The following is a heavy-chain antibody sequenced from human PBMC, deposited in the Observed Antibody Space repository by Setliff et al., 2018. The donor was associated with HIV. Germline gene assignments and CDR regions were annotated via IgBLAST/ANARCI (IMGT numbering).Heavy chain of an antibody. Sequence: PGESLKISCKGSGYSFTSYWIGWVRQMPGKGLEWMGIIYPGDSDTRYSPSFQGQVTTSADKSISTAYLQWSSLKASDTAMYYCLSQSFAVVTTSRTLAWVPGDWGQGTLVTVSSGESSQFLSYFNSAQYDRWFDPWGQGTLVTVSS. CDR1: GYSFTSYW. CDR2: IYPGDSDT. CDR3: LSQSFAVVTTSRTLAWVPGDWGQGTLVTVSSGESSQFLSYFNSAQYDRWFDP. D-gene: IGHD2-21*02. V-gene: IGHV5-51*01. J-gene: IGHJ5*02.